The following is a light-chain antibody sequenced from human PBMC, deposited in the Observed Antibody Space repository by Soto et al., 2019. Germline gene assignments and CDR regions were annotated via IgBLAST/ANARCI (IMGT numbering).Light chain of an antibody. J-gene: IGKJ3*01. CDR1: QSISNW. CDR3: QQTHSLPLS. V-gene: IGKV1-5*03. Sequence: DIPLTQSHSTLCASLLERRIIXCQASQSISNWLAWYQQKPGKAPNLLIYKASSLKSGVPSRFSGSGSGTDFTLSISSLQPEDFATYYCQQTHSLPLSFGPGTKVDNK. CDR2: KAS.